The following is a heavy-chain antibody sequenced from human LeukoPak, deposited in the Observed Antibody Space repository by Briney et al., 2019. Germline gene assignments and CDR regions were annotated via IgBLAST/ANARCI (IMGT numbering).Heavy chain of an antibody. V-gene: IGHV4-39*01. CDR2: LLYNGNT. CDR1: GGSISSDVHY. CDR3: TRRGSWNGGTYAGMDV. D-gene: IGHD1-26*01. J-gene: IGHJ6*02. Sequence: PSETLSLTCTVAGGSISSDVHYWDWIRQAPGRGLEWIGSLLYNGNTWYNPSLESRVTISVDTSENQFSLRLTSVNAADTALYFCTRRGSWNGGTYAGMDVWGPGTSVTVSS.